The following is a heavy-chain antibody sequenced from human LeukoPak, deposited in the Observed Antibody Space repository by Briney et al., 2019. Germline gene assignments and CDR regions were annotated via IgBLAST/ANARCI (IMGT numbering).Heavy chain of an antibody. J-gene: IGHJ4*02. CDR1: GFTFSSYA. CDR3: VRSGYYSYFDD. D-gene: IGHD3-22*01. CDR2: ISSNGGST. Sequence: GGSLRLSCSASGFTFSSYAMHWVRQAPGKGLEYVSGISSNGGSTYYADSVKGRFTISRDNSKNTLYLQMSSLRADDTAVYYCVRSGYYSYFDDWGQGTLVTVSS. V-gene: IGHV3-64D*09.